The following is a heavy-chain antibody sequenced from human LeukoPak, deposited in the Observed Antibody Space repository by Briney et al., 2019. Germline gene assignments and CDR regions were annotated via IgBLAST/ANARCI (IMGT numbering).Heavy chain of an antibody. Sequence: SETLSLTCTVSGGSISSSSYYWGWIRQPPGRGLEWIGSIYYSGSTYYNPSLKSRVTISVDTSKNQFSLKLSSVTAADTAVYYCARDQSGSYSTLLDYWGQGTLVTVSS. CDR1: GGSISSSSYY. V-gene: IGHV4-39*07. J-gene: IGHJ4*02. D-gene: IGHD1-26*01. CDR3: ARDQSGSYSTLLDY. CDR2: IYYSGST.